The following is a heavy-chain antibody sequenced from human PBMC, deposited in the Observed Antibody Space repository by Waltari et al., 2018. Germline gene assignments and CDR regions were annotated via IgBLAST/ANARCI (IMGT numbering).Heavy chain of an antibody. J-gene: IGHJ4*02. Sequence: QVKLVQSGAEVKKPGSSVNVSCKASGGTFSSYAICWVRQATGQGLEWMGGSIPNLGIANYAQKCQARVTTTADESTSTAYRELSSLRSEDTAVYYRARDPDFIAAAGATIDYWGQETLVTASS. CDR1: GGTFSSYA. CDR2: SIPNLGIA. V-gene: IGHV1-69*04. CDR3: ARDPDFIAAAGATIDY. D-gene: IGHD6-13*01.